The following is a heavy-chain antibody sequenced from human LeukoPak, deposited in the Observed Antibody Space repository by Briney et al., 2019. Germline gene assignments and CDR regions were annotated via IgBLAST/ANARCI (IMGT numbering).Heavy chain of an antibody. CDR1: GFTFSSYW. V-gene: IGHV3-74*01. J-gene: IGHJ4*02. Sequence: PGVCLRLSCTASGFTFSSYWMHWVRQAPGKGLVWVSRINSDGGSTSYADSVKGRFTISRDNAKNTLYLQMNSLRAEDTAVYYCARRIQGMAPYYFDYWGQGTLVTVSS. CDR3: ARRIQGMAPYYFDY. D-gene: IGHD5-24*01. CDR2: INSDGGST.